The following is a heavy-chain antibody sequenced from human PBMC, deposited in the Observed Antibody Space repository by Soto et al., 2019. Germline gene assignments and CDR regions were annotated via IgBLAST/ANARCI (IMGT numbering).Heavy chain of an antibody. D-gene: IGHD1-26*01. J-gene: IGHJ4*01. CDR2: TYYRSKWYY. CDR3: ARGEQYSGRIFDY. V-gene: IGHV6-1*01. Sequence: SQTLSLTFAITGDIVSSNSAGWSWVRQSPSRGLEWLGRTYYRSKWYYEYAVSLRGRITINPDTSKNQYALQLNSVTPEDTAVYFCARGEQYSGRIFDYWGQGTLVTVSS. CDR1: GDIVSSNSAG.